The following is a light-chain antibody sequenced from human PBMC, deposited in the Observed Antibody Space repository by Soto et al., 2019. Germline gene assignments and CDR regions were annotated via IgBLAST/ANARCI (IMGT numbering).Light chain of an antibody. CDR1: QSISTN. J-gene: IGKJ1*01. V-gene: IGKV3-15*01. Sequence: EVVMTQTPATLSVSPGERATLSCRASQSISTNLAWYQQKPGQAPRLFIYGASTRATGIPARFSGSGSGTEFSLTISSLRSEDFAVYYCQHYNNWPPWTFGQGTKVEIK. CDR3: QHYNNWPPWT. CDR2: GAS.